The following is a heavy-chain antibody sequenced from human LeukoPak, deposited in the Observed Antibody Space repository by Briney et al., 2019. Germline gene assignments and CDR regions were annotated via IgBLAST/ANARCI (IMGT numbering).Heavy chain of an antibody. CDR2: IYTSGST. CDR3: ARASYSYDINGWVPFDY. D-gene: IGHD3-22*01. J-gene: IGHJ4*02. V-gene: IGHV4-4*07. CDR1: GGSISSYY. Sequence: SETLSLTCTVSGGSISSYYWSWIRQPAGKGLEWIGRIYTSGSTNYNPSLKSRVTISGDTSKNQFSLRLSSVTAADTAVYYCARASYSYDINGWVPFDYWGQGTLVTVSS.